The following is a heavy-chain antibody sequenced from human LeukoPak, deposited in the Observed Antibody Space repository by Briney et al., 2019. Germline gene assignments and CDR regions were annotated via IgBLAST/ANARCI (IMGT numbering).Heavy chain of an antibody. Sequence: GGSLRLSCAASGFTFSSYAMSWVRQAPGKGLEWVSAISGSGGSTYYADSVKGRFTISRDKSKNTLYLQMNSLRAEDTAVYYCAKDPAYYYGSGSYPDYWGQGTLVTVSS. V-gene: IGHV3-23*01. J-gene: IGHJ4*02. CDR1: GFTFSSYA. CDR2: ISGSGGST. D-gene: IGHD3-10*01. CDR3: AKDPAYYYGSGSYPDY.